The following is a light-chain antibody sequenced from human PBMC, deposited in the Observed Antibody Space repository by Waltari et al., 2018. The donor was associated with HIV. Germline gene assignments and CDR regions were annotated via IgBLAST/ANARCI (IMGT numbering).Light chain of an antibody. J-gene: IGKJ3*01. CDR3: QQYSSYL. Sequence: DIQMTQSPSTLSASVGDRVTITCRASQSISSWLAWYQQKPGKAPKLLMYKASSLESGVPSRFSGSGSGTEFTLTISSLQPDDFATYYCQQYSSYLFGPGTKVDMK. V-gene: IGKV1-5*03. CDR1: QSISSW. CDR2: KAS.